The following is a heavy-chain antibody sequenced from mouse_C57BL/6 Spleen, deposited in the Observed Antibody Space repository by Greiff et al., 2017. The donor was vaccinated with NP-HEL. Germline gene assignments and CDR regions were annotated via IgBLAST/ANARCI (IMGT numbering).Heavy chain of an antibody. J-gene: IGHJ3*01. Sequence: QVQLQQSGAELVKPGASVKLSCKASGYTFTEYTIHWVKQRSGQGLEWIGWFYPGSGSIKYNEKFKDKATLTADKSSSTVYMELSRLTSEDSAVYFCARHEDKIVDGYYAWFAYWGQGTLVTVSA. CDR3: ARHEDKIVDGYYAWFAY. CDR1: GYTFTEYT. V-gene: IGHV1-62-2*01. CDR2: FYPGSGSI. D-gene: IGHD2-3*01.